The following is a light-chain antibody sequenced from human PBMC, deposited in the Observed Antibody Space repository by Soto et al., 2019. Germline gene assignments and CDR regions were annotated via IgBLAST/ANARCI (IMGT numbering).Light chain of an antibody. CDR2: GAS. CDR3: QQYATSPALT. CDR1: QSVSSNY. Sequence: EIVLTQSPGTLSLSPGERATLSCRASQSVSSNYLAWYQQRPGQAPRLLIYGASSRATGIPDRFSGSGSGTDVTLTISRLEPEDFAVYFCQQYATSPALTFGGGTKVDIK. V-gene: IGKV3-20*01. J-gene: IGKJ4*01.